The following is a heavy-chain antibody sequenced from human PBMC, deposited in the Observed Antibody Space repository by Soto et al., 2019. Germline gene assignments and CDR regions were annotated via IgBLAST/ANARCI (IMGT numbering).Heavy chain of an antibody. D-gene: IGHD3-10*01. J-gene: IGHJ3*02. Sequence: QVQLQESGPGLVKPSETLSLTCTVSGGSISSYYWSWIRQPPGKGLEWIGYIYYSGSTNYNPSLKCRVTISVETYKNQFSLKLSSVTAADADVYYCERVWGGAFDIWGQGTMVTVSS. CDR2: IYYSGST. CDR1: GGSISSYY. V-gene: IGHV4-59*01. CDR3: ERVWGGAFDI.